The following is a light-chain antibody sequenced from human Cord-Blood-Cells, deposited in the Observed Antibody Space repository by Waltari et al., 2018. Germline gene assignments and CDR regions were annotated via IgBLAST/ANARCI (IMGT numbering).Light chain of an antibody. V-gene: IGKV1-16*01. Sequence: DIQMTQSPSSLSASVGDRVNITCRASQVISNYLAWYQQKPGKAPKLLIYDSSSLESGGPSRFSGSGSGTEVTLTISSLQPDDFATYYCQQYNSYPYTFGQGTKLEIK. CDR1: QVISNY. CDR3: QQYNSYPYT. CDR2: DSS. J-gene: IGKJ2*01.